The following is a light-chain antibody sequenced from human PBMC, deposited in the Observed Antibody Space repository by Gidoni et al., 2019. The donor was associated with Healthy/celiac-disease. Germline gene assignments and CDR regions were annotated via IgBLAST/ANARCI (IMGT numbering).Light chain of an antibody. V-gene: IGKV1-39*01. Sequence: DIQMTQSPSSLSASVGDSVTITCRASQSISSYLNWYQQKPGKAPKLLIYAASSLQSGVPSRFSGSGSGTDFTLTISSLQPEDFATYYCQQSYSTHPLTFGGGTKVEIK. CDR3: QQSYSTHPLT. CDR1: QSISSY. CDR2: AAS. J-gene: IGKJ4*01.